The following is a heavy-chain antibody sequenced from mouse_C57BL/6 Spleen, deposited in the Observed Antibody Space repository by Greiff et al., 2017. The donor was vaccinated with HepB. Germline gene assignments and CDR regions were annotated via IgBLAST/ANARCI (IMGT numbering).Heavy chain of an antibody. CDR1: GFSLTSYG. V-gene: IGHV2-2*01. CDR2: IWSGGST. D-gene: IGHD3-3*01. CDR3: ARNRGIHYFDY. Sequence: VMLVESGPGLVQPSQSLSITCTVSGFSLTSYGVHWVRQSPGKGLEWLGVIWSGGSTDYNAAFISRLSISKDNSKSQVFFKMNSLQADDTAIYYCARNRGIHYFDYWGQGTTLTVSS. J-gene: IGHJ2*01.